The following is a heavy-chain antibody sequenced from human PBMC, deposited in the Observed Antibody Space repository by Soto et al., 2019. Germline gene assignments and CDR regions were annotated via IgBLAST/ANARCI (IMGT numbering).Heavy chain of an antibody. CDR2: INHSGST. J-gene: IGHJ5*02. V-gene: IGHV4-34*01. CDR1: GGSFSGYY. CDR3: ARLGIVVVPAAMRWFDP. Sequence: QVQLQQWGAGLLKPSETLSLTCAVYGGSFSGYYWSWIRQPPGKGLEWIGEINHSGSTNYNPSLKSRVTISVDPSKNQFSLKLSSVTAADTAVYYCARLGIVVVPAAMRWFDPWGQGTLVTVSS. D-gene: IGHD2-2*03.